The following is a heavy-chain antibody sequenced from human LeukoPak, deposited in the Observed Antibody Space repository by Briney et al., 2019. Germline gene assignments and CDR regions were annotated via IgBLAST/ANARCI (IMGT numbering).Heavy chain of an antibody. V-gene: IGHV3-48*03. D-gene: IGHD3-10*01. Sequence: GGSLRLSCAASGFTFSSYEMNWVRQAPGKGLEWVSYISSSGRTLHYADSVKGRFTISRDNARNSPYPQMNSLRAEDTAVYYCATYYYGSGSCMDVWGKGTTVTISS. CDR3: ATYYYGSGSCMDV. CDR1: GFTFSSYE. CDR2: ISSSGRTL. J-gene: IGHJ6*03.